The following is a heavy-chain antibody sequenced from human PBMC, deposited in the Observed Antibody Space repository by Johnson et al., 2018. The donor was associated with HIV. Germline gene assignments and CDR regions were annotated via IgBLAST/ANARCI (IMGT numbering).Heavy chain of an antibody. CDR3: AREGELGRDAFDI. CDR1: GFTFSNYA. Sequence: QVQLVESGGGVVQPGRSLRLSCAASGFTFSNYAIHWVRQAPGKGLEWVAVISYDGSNKYYADSVKGRFTISRDNSKNTLYLQMNSLRAEDTAVYYCAREGELGRDAFDIWGQGTMVTVSS. J-gene: IGHJ3*02. CDR2: ISYDGSNK. D-gene: IGHD1-7*01. V-gene: IGHV3-30*04.